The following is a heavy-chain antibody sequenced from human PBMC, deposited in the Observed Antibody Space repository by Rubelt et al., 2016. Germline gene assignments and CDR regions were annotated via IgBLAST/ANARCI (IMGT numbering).Heavy chain of an antibody. CDR3: ARDLGQDVGYSYGYDY. D-gene: IGHD5-18*01. V-gene: IGHV4-39*07. CDR2: IYYSGNI. CDR1: GGSISSSSCY. J-gene: IGHJ4*02. Sequence: QLQLQESGPGLVKPSETLSLTCTVSGGSISSSSCYWGWIRQPPGKGLEWIGDIYYSGNIYYNLSLKSRITISVDTSKNQFSLKLSSVTAADAAMYYCARDLGQDVGYSYGYDYWGQGTLVTVSS.